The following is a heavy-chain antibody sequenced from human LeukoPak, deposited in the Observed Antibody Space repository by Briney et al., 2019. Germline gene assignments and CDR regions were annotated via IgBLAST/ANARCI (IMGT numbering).Heavy chain of an antibody. CDR2: IDPSDSYT. CDR1: GYSFINYW. V-gene: IGHV5-10-1*01. Sequence: GESLKISCQGPGYSFINYWITWVRQMPGKGLEWMGRIDPSDSYTNYSPSFQGHVTISADKSLSTAYLQWNSLKASGTAMYYCARSRAPDYWGQGTLVTVSS. J-gene: IGHJ4*02. CDR3: ARSRAPDY.